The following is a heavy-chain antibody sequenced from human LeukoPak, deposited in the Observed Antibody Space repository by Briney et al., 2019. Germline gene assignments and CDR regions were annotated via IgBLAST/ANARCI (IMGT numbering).Heavy chain of an antibody. CDR3: AKDITMIVDFDY. Sequence: GGSLRLSCAASGFTFSSYGMHWVRQAPGKGLEWVAVISYDGSNKYYADSVKGRFTISRDNSKNTLYLQMNSLRAEDTAVYYCAKDITMIVDFDYWGQRTLVTVSS. D-gene: IGHD3-22*01. CDR1: GFTFSSYG. CDR2: ISYDGSNK. V-gene: IGHV3-30*18. J-gene: IGHJ4*02.